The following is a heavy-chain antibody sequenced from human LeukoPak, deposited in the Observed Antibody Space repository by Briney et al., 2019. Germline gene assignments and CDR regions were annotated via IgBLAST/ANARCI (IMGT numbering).Heavy chain of an antibody. CDR2: IDPNGGST. CDR1: GYTFSSHK. V-gene: IGHV1-46*01. CDR3: ARDGRNWSFDY. Sequence: ASVKVSSTASGYTFSSHKMHCVRQAPGQGLEWMGIIDPNGGSTTYAQKFQGRVTMTRDTSTSTVYMELSSLRSEDTAVYYCARDGRNWSFDYWGQGTLVTVSS. J-gene: IGHJ4*02. D-gene: IGHD1-1*01.